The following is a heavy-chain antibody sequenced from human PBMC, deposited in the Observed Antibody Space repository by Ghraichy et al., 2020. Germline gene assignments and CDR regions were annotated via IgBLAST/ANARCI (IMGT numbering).Heavy chain of an antibody. J-gene: IGHJ6*02. Sequence: GGSLRLSCAVSGITFSSFGMNWVRQAPGKGLEWMAIISHDGARKLYAASVEGRFTVSRATADNTLALQMDNLRPDDTATYYCATGYCSGTSCHFEGYYYSPMDVWGQGTTAIVSS. CDR3: ATGYCSGTSCHFEGYYYSPMDV. V-gene: IGHV3-30-3*01. CDR2: ISHDGARK. CDR1: GITFSSFG. D-gene: IGHD2-15*01.